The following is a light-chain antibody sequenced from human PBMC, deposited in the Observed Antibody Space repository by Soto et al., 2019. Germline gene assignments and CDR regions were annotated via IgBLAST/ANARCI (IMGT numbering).Light chain of an antibody. CDR2: ADS. CDR1: SGSIASTY. V-gene: IGLV6-57*04. CDR3: KTYESRSTVV. J-gene: IGLJ2*01. Sequence: FMLTQPHSVSESPGKTITISCTRNSGSIASTYVQWYRQRPGSAPTIVIFADSERPSGVPNRVAGSIDTSSNSASLTISGLKTKVEAFYYFKTYESRSTVVFGGGTKPT.